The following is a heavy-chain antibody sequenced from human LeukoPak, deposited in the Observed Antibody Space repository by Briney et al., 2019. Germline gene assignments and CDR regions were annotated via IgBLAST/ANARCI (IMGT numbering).Heavy chain of an antibody. CDR2: INHSGST. CDR1: GGSFSGYY. D-gene: IGHD1-14*01. CDR3: ARAVGDNQAFDV. V-gene: IGHV4-34*01. Sequence: PSETLSLTCAVYGGSFSGYYWSWIRQPPGKGLEWIGEINHSGSTNYNPSLKSRVTISVDTSKNQFSLKLSSVTAADTAVYYCARAVGDNQAFDVWGQGTVVTVSS. J-gene: IGHJ3*01.